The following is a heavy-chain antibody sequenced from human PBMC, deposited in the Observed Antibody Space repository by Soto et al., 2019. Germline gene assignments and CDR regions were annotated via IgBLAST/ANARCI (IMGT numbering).Heavy chain of an antibody. CDR1: GFTFSSYG. J-gene: IGHJ6*02. V-gene: IGHV3-30*18. CDR2: ISYDGSNK. CDR3: AKDLRYFDWFTPYPYYYGMDV. D-gene: IGHD3-9*01. Sequence: GGSLRLSCAASGFTFSSYGMHWVRQAPGKGLEWVAVISYDGSNKYYADSVKGRFTISRDNSKNTLYLQMNSLRAEDTAVYYCAKDLRYFDWFTPYPYYYGMDVWGQGTTVTVTS.